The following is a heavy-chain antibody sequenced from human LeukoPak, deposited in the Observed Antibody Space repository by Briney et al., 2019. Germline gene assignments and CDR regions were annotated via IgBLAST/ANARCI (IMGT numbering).Heavy chain of an antibody. CDR3: ARDPNGDYIGAFDM. CDR1: GFTFSAYA. V-gene: IGHV3-23*01. J-gene: IGHJ6*02. D-gene: IGHD4-17*01. Sequence: GGSLRLSCTASGFTFSAYAMMWVRQAPGKGPEWVSAIRGGGGSAFYADSVKGRFTISRDNSKYTLFLQMNSLRAEDTAVYYCARDPNGDYIGAFDMWGPGTTVTVAS. CDR2: IRGGGGSA.